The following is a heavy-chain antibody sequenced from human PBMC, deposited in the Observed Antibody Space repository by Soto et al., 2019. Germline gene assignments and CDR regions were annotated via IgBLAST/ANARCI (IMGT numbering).Heavy chain of an antibody. D-gene: IGHD6-13*01. CDR2: IYHSGST. CDR1: GGSISSSNW. V-gene: IGHV4-4*02. J-gene: IGHJ5*02. Sequence: SETLSLTCDVSGGSISSSNWWSWVRQPPGKGLEWIGEIYHSGSTNYDPSLKSRVTISVDKSKNQFSLKLSSVTAADTAVYYCAGSSSWSSTNWFDPWGQGTLVTVSS. CDR3: AGSSSWSSTNWFDP.